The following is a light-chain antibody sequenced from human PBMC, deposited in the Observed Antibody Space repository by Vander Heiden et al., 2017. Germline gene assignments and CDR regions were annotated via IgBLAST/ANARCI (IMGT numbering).Light chain of an antibody. CDR3: QQYYTTLT. CDR1: QSVLYSSNNKNY. J-gene: IGKJ5*01. Sequence: DSVLTQSPDSLAVSLGGRATINSKSSQSVLYSSNNKNYLAWYRQKPGQPPELPIYWASTRESGVPDRFSGSGSGTDCTLTISRLQAEDVEVYYCQQYYTTLTFGQGTRLEIK. V-gene: IGKV4-1*01. CDR2: WAS.